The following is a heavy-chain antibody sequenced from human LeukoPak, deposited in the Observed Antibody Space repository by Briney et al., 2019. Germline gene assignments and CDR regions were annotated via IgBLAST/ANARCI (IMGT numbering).Heavy chain of an antibody. CDR2: IYHSGST. D-gene: IGHD3-10*01. CDR3: ASYGYYGSGSYYSIPYYFGY. Sequence: RPSGTLSLTCAVSGGSISSSNWWSWVRQPPGKGLEWIGEIYHSGSTNYNPSLKSRVTISVDKSKNQFSLKLSSVTAADTAVYYCASYGYYGSGSYYSIPYYFGYWGQGTLVTVSS. CDR1: GGSISSSNW. J-gene: IGHJ4*02. V-gene: IGHV4-4*02.